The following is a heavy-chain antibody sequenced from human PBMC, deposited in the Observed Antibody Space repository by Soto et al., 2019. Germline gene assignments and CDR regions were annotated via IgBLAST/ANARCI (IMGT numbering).Heavy chain of an antibody. D-gene: IGHD2-15*01. J-gene: IGHJ4*02. CDR2: ISWNSGDI. Sequence: PVGSLRLSCAASGFTFDEYAMHWVRQAPGKGLEWVSGISWNSGDIDYADSVKGRFTISRDNAQNSLSLEMNSLRAEDTALYYCAAFCSGGGCDSFDYWGQGTLVTVSS. CDR1: GFTFDEYA. V-gene: IGHV3-9*01. CDR3: AAFCSGGGCDSFDY.